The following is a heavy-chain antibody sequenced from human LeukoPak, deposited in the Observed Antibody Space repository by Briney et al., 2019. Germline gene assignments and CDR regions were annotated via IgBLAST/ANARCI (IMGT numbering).Heavy chain of an antibody. CDR3: ARLRSSCGYYFDY. V-gene: IGHV1-8*01. D-gene: IGHD3-22*01. Sequence: SVKVSCKASGYTSTSYDINWVRKATGQGLEWMRWINPNSGNTGYAQKLQGRVTINRNTSISTAYMELSSLRSDDTAVYYCARLRSSCGYYFDYWGQGTLVTASS. J-gene: IGHJ4*02. CDR2: INPNSGNT. CDR1: GYTSTSYD.